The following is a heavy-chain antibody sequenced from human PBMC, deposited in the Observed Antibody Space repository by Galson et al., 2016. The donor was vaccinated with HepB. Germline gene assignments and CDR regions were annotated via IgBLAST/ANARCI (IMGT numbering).Heavy chain of an antibody. J-gene: IGHJ6*02. CDR1: GASISSGDYY. V-gene: IGHV4-30-4*01. CDR3: AREKTGDRDYYYYGMDV. Sequence: TLSLTCTVSGASISSGDYYWNWIRQPPGKGLEWIGYIFYNGSTSYNPSLKSRVTISVDTSKNQFSLKLTSVTAADTAVYYCAREKTGDRDYYYYGMDVWGQGTTVTVSS. CDR2: IFYNGST. D-gene: IGHD7-27*01.